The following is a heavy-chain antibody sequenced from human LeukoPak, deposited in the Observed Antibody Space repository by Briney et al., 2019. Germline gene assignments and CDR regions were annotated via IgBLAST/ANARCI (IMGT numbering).Heavy chain of an antibody. D-gene: IGHD2-2*01. J-gene: IGHJ6*03. V-gene: IGHV3-23*01. Sequence: GGSLRLSCAASGFTFSSYAMSWVRQAPGKGLEWVSAISGSGGSTYYADSVKGRFTISRDNSKNTLYLQMNSLRAENTAVYFCAKRQYVSPSDIVVVPAALSPSYYYYYYMDVWGKGTTVTVSS. CDR2: ISGSGGST. CDR1: GFTFSSYA. CDR3: AKRQYVSPSDIVVVPAALSPSYYYYYYMDV.